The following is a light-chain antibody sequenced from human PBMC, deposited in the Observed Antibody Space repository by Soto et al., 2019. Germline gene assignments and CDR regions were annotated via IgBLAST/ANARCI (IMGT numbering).Light chain of an antibody. CDR2: IND. V-gene: IGLV1-44*01. J-gene: IGLJ3*02. CDR3: AAWDDSLKGLV. Sequence: QPVLTQPPSASGTPGQRVTFSCSGRSSNIGSHTVNWYQQLPGTAPKLLIYINDQRPSGVPGRFSGSKSGTSASLAISGLQSEDEADYYCAAWDDSLKGLVFGGGTKLTVL. CDR1: SSNIGSHT.